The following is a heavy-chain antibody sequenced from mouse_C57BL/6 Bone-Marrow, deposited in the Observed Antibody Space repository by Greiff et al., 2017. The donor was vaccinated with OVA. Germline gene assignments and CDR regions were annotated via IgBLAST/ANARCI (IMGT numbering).Heavy chain of an antibody. J-gene: IGHJ3*01. CDR3: AREGQLRPFAY. Sequence: QVQLQQSGAELVKPGASVKLSCKASGYTFTSYWMQWVKQRPGQGLEWIGEIDPSDSSTNYNQKFKGKATLTVDTSSSTAYMQLSSLTSEDSAVYYCAREGQLRPFAYWGQGTLVTVSA. CDR1: GYTFTSYW. CDR2: IDPSDSST. D-gene: IGHD3-2*02. V-gene: IGHV1-50*01.